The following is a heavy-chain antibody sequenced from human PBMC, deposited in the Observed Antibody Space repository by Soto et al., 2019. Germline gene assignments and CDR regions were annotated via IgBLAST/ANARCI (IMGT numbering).Heavy chain of an antibody. Sequence: SVKVSCKASGGTFSSYAISWVRQAPGQGLEWMGGIIPIFGTANYAQKFQGRVTITADESTSTAYMELSSLRSEDTAVYYCARRTTYDFWSGFAPSYYYGMDVWGQGTTVTVSS. J-gene: IGHJ6*02. D-gene: IGHD3-3*01. V-gene: IGHV1-69*13. CDR1: GGTFSSYA. CDR3: ARRTTYDFWSGFAPSYYYGMDV. CDR2: IIPIFGTA.